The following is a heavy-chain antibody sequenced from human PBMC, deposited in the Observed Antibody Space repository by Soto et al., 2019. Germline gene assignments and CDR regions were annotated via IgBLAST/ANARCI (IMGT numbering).Heavy chain of an antibody. D-gene: IGHD3-22*01. V-gene: IGHV3-23*01. Sequence: GGSLRLSCAASGFTFSSYAMSWVRQAPGKGLEWVSAISGSGGSTYYADSVKGRFTISRDNSKNTLYLQMNSLRAEDTAVYYCAKADYYDSSGYYGFDYWGQGTLVTVSS. J-gene: IGHJ4*02. CDR3: AKADYYDSSGYYGFDY. CDR2: ISGSGGST. CDR1: GFTFSSYA.